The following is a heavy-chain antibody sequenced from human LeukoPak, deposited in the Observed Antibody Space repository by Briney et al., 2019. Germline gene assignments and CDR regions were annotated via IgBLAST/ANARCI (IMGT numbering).Heavy chain of an antibody. J-gene: IGHJ4*02. Sequence: PGGSLRLSCAASGFTSSSYWMTWVRQAPGKGLEWVANIKQDGSEKNYVDSVKGRFTISRDNAKNSLYLQMNSLRAEDTAVYYCARENWYYFDYWGQGTLVTVSS. CDR1: GFTSSSYW. V-gene: IGHV3-7*01. CDR2: IKQDGSEK. CDR3: ARENWYYFDY. D-gene: IGHD1-1*01.